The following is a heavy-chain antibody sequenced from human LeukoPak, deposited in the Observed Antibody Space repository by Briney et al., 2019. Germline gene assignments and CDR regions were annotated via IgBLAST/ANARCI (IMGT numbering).Heavy chain of an antibody. V-gene: IGHV3-74*01. Sequence: RPGGSLRLSCETAGFTFSGYVMHWVRRTPGKGLVWVSRISHDGIISYADSVKGRFTISRDNAKNTLILQMNSLRVEDTAVYYCARDWVYKIDYWGRGTLVTVSS. CDR2: ISHDGII. D-gene: IGHD5-24*01. CDR3: ARDWVYKIDY. CDR1: GFTFSGYV. J-gene: IGHJ4*02.